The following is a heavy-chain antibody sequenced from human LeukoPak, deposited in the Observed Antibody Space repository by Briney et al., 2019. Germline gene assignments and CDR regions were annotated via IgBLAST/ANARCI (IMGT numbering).Heavy chain of an antibody. CDR2: ISNNGGYT. Sequence: GGSLRLSCAASGFTFSKAWMSWVRQAPGKGLEWVSAISNNGGYTYYADSVQGRFTISRDNSKSTLCLQMNSLRAEDTAVYYCAKQLGYCSDGSCYFPYWGQGTLVTVSS. D-gene: IGHD2-15*01. V-gene: IGHV3-23*01. J-gene: IGHJ4*02. CDR1: GFTFSKAW. CDR3: AKQLGYCSDGSCYFPY.